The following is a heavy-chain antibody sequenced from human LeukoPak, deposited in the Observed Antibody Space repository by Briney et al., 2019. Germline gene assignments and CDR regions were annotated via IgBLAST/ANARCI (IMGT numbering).Heavy chain of an antibody. CDR2: ISGSGGST. Sequence: GWSLRLSCAASGFTFSSYPMSWVRQAPGKGLEWVSAISGSGGSTYYADSVKGRLTISRENSKSTLILQMNSLRVEDTALYYCTKRVRYGGTWDHFADWGQGTLVTVSS. J-gene: IGHJ4*02. D-gene: IGHD6-13*01. CDR3: TKRVRYGGTWDHFAD. CDR1: GFTFSSYP. V-gene: IGHV3-23*01.